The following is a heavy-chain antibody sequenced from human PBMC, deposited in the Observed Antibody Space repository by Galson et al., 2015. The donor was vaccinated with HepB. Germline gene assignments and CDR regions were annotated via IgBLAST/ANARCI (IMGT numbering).Heavy chain of an antibody. CDR1: GFTFSSYG. CDR3: ARSESGSYWRGDAFDI. Sequence: SLRLSCAASGFTFSSYGMHWVRQAPGKGLEWVAVIWYDGSNKYYADSVKGRFTISRDNAKNSLYLQMNSLRAEDTAVYYCARSESGSYWRGDAFDIWGQGTMVTVSS. CDR2: IWYDGSNK. D-gene: IGHD1-26*01. V-gene: IGHV3-33*01. J-gene: IGHJ3*02.